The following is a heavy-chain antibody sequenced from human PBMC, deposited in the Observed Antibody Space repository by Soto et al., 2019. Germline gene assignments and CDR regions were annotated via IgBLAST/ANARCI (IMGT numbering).Heavy chain of an antibody. CDR1: GFTFSSYE. D-gene: IGHD2-8*01. CDR2: ISSSGSTI. CDR3: ARGQVVLMVYAIDLGGYFDY. Sequence: EVQLVESGGGLVQPGGSLRLSCAASGFTFSSYEMNWVRQAPGKGLEWVSYISSSGSTIYYADSVKGRFTISRDNAKNSLYLQMNSLRAEDTAVYYCARGQVVLMVYAIDLGGYFDYWGQGTLVTVSS. V-gene: IGHV3-48*03. J-gene: IGHJ4*02.